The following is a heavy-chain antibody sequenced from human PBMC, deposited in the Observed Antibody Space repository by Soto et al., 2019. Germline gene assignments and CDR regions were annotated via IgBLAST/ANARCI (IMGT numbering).Heavy chain of an antibody. CDR2: NIPIFGTA. J-gene: IGHJ6*02. Sequence: QVQLVQSGAEVKKPGSSVKVSCKASGGTFSSYAISWVRQAPGQGLGWVGGNIPIFGTANYAQKFQGRVTITADESTSTAYMELSSLRSEDTAVYYCARDPTYYDSSGYLYYYYGMDVWGQGTTVTVSS. CDR3: ARDPTYYDSSGYLYYYYGMDV. CDR1: GGTFSSYA. D-gene: IGHD3-22*01. V-gene: IGHV1-69*01.